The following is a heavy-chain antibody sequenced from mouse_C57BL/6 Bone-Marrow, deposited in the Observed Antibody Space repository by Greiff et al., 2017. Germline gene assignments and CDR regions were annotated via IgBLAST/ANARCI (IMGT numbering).Heavy chain of an antibody. CDR1: GFTFSSYT. CDR3: ARRTTVSSTGYFDV. J-gene: IGHJ1*03. CDR2: ISGGGGNT. D-gene: IGHD1-1*01. V-gene: IGHV5-9*01. Sequence: EVMLVESGGGLVKPGGSLKLSCAASGFTFSSYTMSWVRQTPEKRLEWVATISGGGGNTYYPDSVKGRVTISRDNAKNTLYLQMSSLRSEDTALYYCARRTTVSSTGYFDVWGTGTTVTVSS.